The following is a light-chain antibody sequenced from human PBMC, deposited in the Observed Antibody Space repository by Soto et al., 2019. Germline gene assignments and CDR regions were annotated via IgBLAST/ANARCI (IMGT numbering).Light chain of an antibody. Sequence: LVLTQSPSVSASLGASVRLTCTLSSGHSSNSIAWHQQQPEKGPRYLMKINSDGSHNKGDGIPDRFSGSSSGAERYLTISSLQSDDEADYYCQTWGTGIRVFGGGTKVTVL. J-gene: IGLJ3*02. CDR1: SGHSSNS. CDR3: QTWGTGIRV. CDR2: INSDGSH. V-gene: IGLV4-69*01.